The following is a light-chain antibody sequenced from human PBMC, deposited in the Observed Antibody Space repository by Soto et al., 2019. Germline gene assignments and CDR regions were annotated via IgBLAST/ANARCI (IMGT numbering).Light chain of an antibody. Sequence: DIVMTQSPDSLAVSLGERATFNCKSSQSVLYSPNNKNYLAWHQQKPGQPPKLLIYWASTRESGVPDRFSGSGSGTDFTLTISSLQAEDVAVYYCQQYYSTPWTFGQGTKVEI. CDR2: WAS. CDR3: QQYYSTPWT. CDR1: QSVLYSPNNKNY. J-gene: IGKJ1*01. V-gene: IGKV4-1*01.